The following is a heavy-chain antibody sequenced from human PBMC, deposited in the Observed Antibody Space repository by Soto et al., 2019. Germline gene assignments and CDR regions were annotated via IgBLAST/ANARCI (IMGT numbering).Heavy chain of an antibody. CDR3: AADLTTVTYYYYYGMDV. J-gene: IGHJ6*02. V-gene: IGHV1-58*01. Sequence: SVKVSCKASGFTFTSSAVQWVRQARGQRLEWIGWIVVGSGNTNYAQKFQERVTITRDMSTSTAYMELSSLRSEDTAVYYCAADLTTVTYYYYYGMDVWAQGTTVTVSS. D-gene: IGHD4-17*01. CDR1: GFTFTSSA. CDR2: IVVGSGNT.